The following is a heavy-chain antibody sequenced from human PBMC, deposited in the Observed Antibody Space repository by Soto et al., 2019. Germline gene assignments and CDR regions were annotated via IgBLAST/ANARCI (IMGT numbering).Heavy chain of an antibody. Sequence: GGSLRLSCAASGFSVSSNYTSWVRQAPGKGLEWVSIIYGDATTNYADSVKGRFTISRDSSKNTLHLQMNSLRADDTAVYYCARPDSPIVTGAFDIWGQGTMVTVS. V-gene: IGHV3-53*01. CDR1: GFSVSSNY. CDR3: ARPDSPIVTGAFDI. CDR2: IYGDATT. J-gene: IGHJ3*02. D-gene: IGHD1-26*01.